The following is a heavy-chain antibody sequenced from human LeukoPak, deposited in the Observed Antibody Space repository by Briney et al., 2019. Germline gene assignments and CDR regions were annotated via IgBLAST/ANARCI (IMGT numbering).Heavy chain of an antibody. V-gene: IGHV4-39*01. CDR2: VST. CDR3: ARAGYSYGIISYFDS. J-gene: IGHJ4*02. D-gene: IGHD5-18*01. Sequence: SETLSLTCAVSGGSISSADFYWSWIRQHPGKGLEWIGVSTYYNPSLKNRVTISRDTSKNQFSLKLSSVTAADTAIYYCARAGYSYGIISYFDSWGQGTLVTVSS. CDR1: GGSISSADFY.